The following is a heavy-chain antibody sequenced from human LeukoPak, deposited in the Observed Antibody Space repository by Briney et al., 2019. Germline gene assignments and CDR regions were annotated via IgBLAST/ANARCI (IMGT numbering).Heavy chain of an antibody. J-gene: IGHJ3*02. CDR3: ARWGLPGTDAFDI. CDR2: INHSGST. D-gene: IGHD6-13*01. V-gene: IGHV4-34*01. Sequence: SETLSLTCAVYGGSFSGYYWSWIRQPPGKGLEWIGEINHSGSTNYNPSLKSRVTISVDTSKNQFSLKLSSVTAADTAVYYCARWGLPGTDAFDIWGQGTMVTVSS. CDR1: GGSFSGYY.